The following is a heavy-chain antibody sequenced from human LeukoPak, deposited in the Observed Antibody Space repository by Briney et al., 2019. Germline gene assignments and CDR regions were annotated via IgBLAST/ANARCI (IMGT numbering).Heavy chain of an antibody. J-gene: IGHJ4*02. V-gene: IGHV3-11*04. CDR1: GFTFSDYY. Sequence: GGSLRLSCAASGFTFSDYYMSWIRQAPGKGLEWVSYISSSGSTIYYADSVKGRFTISRDNAKNSLYLQMNSLRAEDTAVYYCARVPAAGSTTKKSEDFWGQGTLVTVSS. CDR2: ISSSGSTI. D-gene: IGHD2-2*01. CDR3: ARVPAAGSTTKKSEDF.